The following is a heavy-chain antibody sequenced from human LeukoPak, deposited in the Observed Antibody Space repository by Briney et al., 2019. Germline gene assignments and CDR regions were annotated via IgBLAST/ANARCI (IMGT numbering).Heavy chain of an antibody. CDR3: ARRESSYGYGSPRYFDS. J-gene: IGHJ4*02. Sequence: PSGTLSLTCAVSGGSISSSNWWTWVRQPPGKGLEWIGEIFQSGSTNYNPSLKSRVIISVDTSKNQFSLKLTSVTAADTAVYYCARRESSYGYGSPRYFDSWGQGTLVTVSS. CDR1: GGSISSSNW. CDR2: IFQSGST. V-gene: IGHV4-4*02. D-gene: IGHD5-18*01.